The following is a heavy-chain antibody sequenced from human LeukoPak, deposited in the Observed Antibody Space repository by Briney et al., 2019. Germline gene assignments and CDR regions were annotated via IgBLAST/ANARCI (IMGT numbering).Heavy chain of an antibody. CDR2: VNSGGGSK. Sequence: QPGGSLRLSCAASGFIFSNHAMNWVRQAPGKGLEWVAGVNSGGGSKYYTDSVKGRFTISRDNSKNTLYLQMSSLRADDSALYVCAKDLSFHYNYFDDWGQGALVTVSS. J-gene: IGHJ4*02. D-gene: IGHD4-11*01. V-gene: IGHV3-23*01. CDR1: GFIFSNHA. CDR3: AKDLSFHYNYFDD.